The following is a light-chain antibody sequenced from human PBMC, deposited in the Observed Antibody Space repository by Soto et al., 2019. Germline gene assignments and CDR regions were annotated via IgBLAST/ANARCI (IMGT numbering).Light chain of an antibody. CDR1: QTVSSRF. CDR2: GAS. Sequence: EIVLSQSPCTLSLSTGERATLSCRASQTVSSRFLAWYQQKPGQAPRLLIYGASTRATGISARFSGSGSGTEFTLTISSLQSEDFGVYYCQQYNNWWTFGHGTKVDIK. V-gene: IGKV3-15*01. CDR3: QQYNNWWT. J-gene: IGKJ1*01.